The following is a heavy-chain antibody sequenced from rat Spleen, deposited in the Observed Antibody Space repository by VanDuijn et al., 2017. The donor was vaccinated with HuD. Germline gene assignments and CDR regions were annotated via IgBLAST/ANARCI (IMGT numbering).Heavy chain of an antibody. Sequence: QVRLKESGPGLMQPSQTLSLTCTASGFSLTSNDVSWVRQPPGKGLEWMGGIWGDGSTDYNSSLKSRLSISRDTSKSQVFLKMNSLQTDDTATYYCARGSLNYPGPWGQGTLVTVSS. CDR1: GFSLTSND. V-gene: IGHV2-1*01. J-gene: IGHJ3*01. CDR2: IWGDGST. CDR3: ARGSLNYPGP. D-gene: IGHD1-4*01.